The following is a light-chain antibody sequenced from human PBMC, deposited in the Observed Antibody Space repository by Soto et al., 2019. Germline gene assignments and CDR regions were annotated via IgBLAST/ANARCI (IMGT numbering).Light chain of an antibody. V-gene: IGLV2-14*01. J-gene: IGLJ1*01. CDR3: SSYTSSSTLGV. Sequence: QSALTQPASVSGSPGQSITISCTGTSSDVGGYNYVSWYQQHPGKAPKLMIYDVSNRPSGVSNRFSGYKSGNTASLTISGLQAEDEVDYYCSSYTSSSTLGVFGTGTKVTVL. CDR2: DVS. CDR1: SSDVGGYNY.